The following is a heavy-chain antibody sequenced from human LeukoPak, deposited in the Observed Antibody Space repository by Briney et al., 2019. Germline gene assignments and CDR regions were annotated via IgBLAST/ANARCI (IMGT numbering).Heavy chain of an antibody. CDR3: ARRPKGYYYDSSGFFDY. J-gene: IGHJ4*02. V-gene: IGHV3-74*01. D-gene: IGHD3-22*01. Sequence: GGSLRLSCAASGFTFSSYWMHWVRQAPGKGLVWVSRINSDGSSTSYADSVKGRFTISRDNAKNTLYLQMNSLRAEDTAVYYWARRPKGYYYDSSGFFDYWGQGTLVTVSS. CDR1: GFTFSSYW. CDR2: INSDGSST.